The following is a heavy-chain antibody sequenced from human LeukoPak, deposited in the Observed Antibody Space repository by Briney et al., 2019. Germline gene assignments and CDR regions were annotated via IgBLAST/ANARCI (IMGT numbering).Heavy chain of an antibody. CDR1: GFTFSSYG. Sequence: PGGSLRLSCAASGFTFSSYGMHWVRQAPGKGLEWVAVISYDGSNKYYADSVKGRFTISRDNAKNTLYLQMNSLRVEDTAVYYCGRALGSPLDYWGQGTLVTVSS. V-gene: IGHV3-30*03. CDR2: ISYDGSNK. J-gene: IGHJ4*02. CDR3: GRALGSPLDY. D-gene: IGHD1-26*01.